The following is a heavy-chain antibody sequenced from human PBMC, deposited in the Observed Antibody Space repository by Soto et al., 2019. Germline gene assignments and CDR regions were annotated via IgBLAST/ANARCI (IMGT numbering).Heavy chain of an antibody. V-gene: IGHV4-59*08. J-gene: IGHJ5*02. Sequence: SETLSLTCTVSGGSISSYYWSWIRQPPGKGLEWIGYIYYSGSTNYNPSLKSRVTISVDTSKNQFSLKLSSVTAADTAVYYCARHPPVLRYFDWDNWFDPRGQRTPVTVSS. D-gene: IGHD3-9*01. CDR3: ARHPPVLRYFDWDNWFDP. CDR2: IYYSGST. CDR1: GGSISSYY.